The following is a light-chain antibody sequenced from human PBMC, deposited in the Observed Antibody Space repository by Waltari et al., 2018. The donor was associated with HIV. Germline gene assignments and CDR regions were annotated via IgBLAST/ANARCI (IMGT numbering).Light chain of an antibody. J-gene: IGKJ1*01. CDR3: QQYYSTPWT. V-gene: IGKV4-1*01. CDR2: WAS. CDR1: QSVLYSPNNKNY. Sequence: DIVMTQSPDSLAVSLGERATINCKSSQSVLYSPNNKNYLAWYQQKPGQPPKLLIYWASTRESGVPDRFSGSGSGTDFTLTISSLQAEDVAVYYCQQYYSTPWTFGQGTKVEIK.